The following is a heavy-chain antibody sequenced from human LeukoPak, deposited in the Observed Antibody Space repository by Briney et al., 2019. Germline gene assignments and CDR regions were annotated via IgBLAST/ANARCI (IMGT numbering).Heavy chain of an antibody. CDR3: AKGPPSTYCSSTSCRNYDAFDI. D-gene: IGHD2-2*01. J-gene: IGHJ3*02. CDR1: GFTFSSYA. Sequence: GGSLRLSCAASGFTFSSYAMSWVRQAPGKGLEWVSPINGSGGSTYSADSVKGRFTISRDNSKNTLYLQMNSLRAEDTAVYYCAKGPPSTYCSSTSCRNYDAFDIWGQGTMVTVSS. V-gene: IGHV3-23*01. CDR2: INGSGGST.